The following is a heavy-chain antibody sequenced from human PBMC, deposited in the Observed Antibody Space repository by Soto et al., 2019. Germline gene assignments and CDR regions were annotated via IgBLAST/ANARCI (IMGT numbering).Heavy chain of an antibody. Sequence: ASVKVSCKASGYTFTIYAMHWVRQAPGQGLEWMGWISAYNGNTNNAQKLQGRVTMTTDTSTSTAYMELRSLRSDDTAVYYCARDRGYSYGFDYWGQGTLVTVSS. J-gene: IGHJ4*02. V-gene: IGHV1-18*01. D-gene: IGHD5-18*01. CDR3: ARDRGYSYGFDY. CDR2: ISAYNGNT. CDR1: GYTFTIYA.